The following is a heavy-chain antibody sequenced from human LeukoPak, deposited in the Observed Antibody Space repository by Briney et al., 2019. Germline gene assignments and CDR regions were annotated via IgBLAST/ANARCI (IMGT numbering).Heavy chain of an antibody. CDR3: ARDPPYVTGSGYYMDV. CDR2: INPNSGGT. V-gene: IGHV1-2*02. J-gene: IGHJ6*03. D-gene: IGHD1-20*01. Sequence: ASVKLSCTASGYSVTGNYMNWVRQAPGQGLGWMGGINPNSGGTNYAQKFQGRVTMTRDTSISTAYMELSRLRSDDTAVYYCARDPPYVTGSGYYMDVWGKGTTVTVSS. CDR1: GYSVTGNY.